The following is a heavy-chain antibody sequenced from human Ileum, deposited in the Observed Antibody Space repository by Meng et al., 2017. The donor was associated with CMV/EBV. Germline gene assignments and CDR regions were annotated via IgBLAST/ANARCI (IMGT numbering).Heavy chain of an antibody. V-gene: IGHV3-15*01. Sequence: GESLKISCAASGFTFSGAWMSWVRQAPGKGLEWVGRIKNKNDGGTPDYAAPVKGRFSISREDSKSMLYLQMNSLKSEDTAVYYCAKIDQQQNYFDCWGQGTLVTVSS. CDR3: AKIDQQQNYFDC. CDR1: GFTFSGAW. J-gene: IGHJ4*02. D-gene: IGHD6-13*01. CDR2: IKNKNDGGTP.